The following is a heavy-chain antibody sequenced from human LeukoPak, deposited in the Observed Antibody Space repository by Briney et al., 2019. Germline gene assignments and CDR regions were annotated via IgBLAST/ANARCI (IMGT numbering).Heavy chain of an antibody. CDR3: AGIASAKYYYGMDV. Sequence: GGSLRLSCAASGLTVSSNYMSWVRQAPGKGLEWVSVIYSGGSTYYADSVKGRFTISRDNSKNTLYLQMNSLRAEDTAVYYCAGIASAKYYYGMDVWGQGTTVTVSS. V-gene: IGHV3-53*01. CDR1: GLTVSSNY. D-gene: IGHD6-13*01. J-gene: IGHJ6*02. CDR2: IYSGGST.